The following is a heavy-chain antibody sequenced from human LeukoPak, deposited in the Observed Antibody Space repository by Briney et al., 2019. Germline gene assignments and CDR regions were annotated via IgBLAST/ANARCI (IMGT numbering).Heavy chain of an antibody. J-gene: IGHJ4*02. CDR2: IYSGGAT. Sequence: QLGGSLKLSCAASGFTVTNNYMGWVRQASGKGLEWVSLIYSGGATDYAASVKGRFTISRDNSKNTLYLQMDSLRAEDTAVYYCARGMYYYDSGGYYFDYWGQGSQVTVSS. CDR3: ARGMYYYDSGGYYFDY. CDR1: GFTVTNNY. D-gene: IGHD3-22*01. V-gene: IGHV3-53*01.